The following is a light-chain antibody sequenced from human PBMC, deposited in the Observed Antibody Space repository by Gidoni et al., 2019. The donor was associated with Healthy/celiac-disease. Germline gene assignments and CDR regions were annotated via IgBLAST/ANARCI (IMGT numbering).Light chain of an antibody. V-gene: IGKV3-20*01. J-gene: IGKJ2*01. CDR3: QQYGSAPYT. Sequence: EIVLTQSPGTLSLSPGERATLSCRASQSVSSSYLAWYQQKPGQAPRLLSYGASSRATGIPDRFSGSGSGTDFTLTSSRLEPEDCAVYYCQQYGSAPYTFGQGTKLEIK. CDR2: GAS. CDR1: QSVSSSY.